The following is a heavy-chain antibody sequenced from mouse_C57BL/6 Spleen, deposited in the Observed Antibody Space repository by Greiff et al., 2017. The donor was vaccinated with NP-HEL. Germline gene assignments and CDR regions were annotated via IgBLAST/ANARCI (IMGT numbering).Heavy chain of an antibody. J-gene: IGHJ3*01. CDR1: GYAFSSYW. Sequence: VQLQESGAELVQPGASVSISCKASGYAFSSYWMNWVKQWPGKGLEWIGQICPGDGDTNYNAKFTGKATLTADKSSSTAYMQLSRLTSEDSAVYFCARRGITVVPFAYWGKGTLVTVSA. CDR3: ARRGITVVPFAY. V-gene: IGHV1-80*01. D-gene: IGHD1-1*01. CDR2: ICPGDGDT.